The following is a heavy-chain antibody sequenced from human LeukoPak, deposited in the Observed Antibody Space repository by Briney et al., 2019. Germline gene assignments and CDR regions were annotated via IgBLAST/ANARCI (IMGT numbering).Heavy chain of an antibody. J-gene: IGHJ5*02. Sequence: PSETLSLTCTVSGGSISSSSYYWGWIRQPPGKGLEWFGSIYYSGSTYYNPSLKSRVTISVDTSKNQFSLKLSSVTAADTAVYYCARDRMVRGVSWFDPWGQGTLVTVSS. CDR2: IYYSGST. D-gene: IGHD3-10*01. CDR1: GGSISSSSYY. V-gene: IGHV4-39*07. CDR3: ARDRMVRGVSWFDP.